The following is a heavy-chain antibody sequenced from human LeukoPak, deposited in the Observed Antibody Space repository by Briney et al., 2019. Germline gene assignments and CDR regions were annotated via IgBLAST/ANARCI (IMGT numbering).Heavy chain of an antibody. CDR3: ARDRRYSGSYLYDY. CDR1: GYTFTTFY. D-gene: IGHD1-26*01. J-gene: IGHJ4*02. V-gene: IGHV1-2*06. CDR2: INPNSGGT. Sequence: ASVKVSCKASGYTFTTFYMHWVRQAPGQGLEWMGRINPNSGGTNYAQKFQGRVTMTRDTSISTAYMELSRLRSDDTAVYYCARDRRYSGSYLYDYWGQGTLVTVSS.